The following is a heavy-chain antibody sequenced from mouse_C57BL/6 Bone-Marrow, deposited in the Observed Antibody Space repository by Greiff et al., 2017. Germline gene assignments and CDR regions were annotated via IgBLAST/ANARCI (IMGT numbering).Heavy chain of an antibody. CDR1: GYTFTDYY. V-gene: IGHV1-75*01. Sequence: VQLKESGPELVKPGASVKISCKASGYTFTDYYINWVKQRPGQGLEWIGWIFPGSGSTYYNEKFKGKATLTVDKSSSTAYMLLSSLTSEDSAVYFCATTVVAHWYFDVWGTGTTVTVSS. J-gene: IGHJ1*03. CDR3: ATTVVAHWYFDV. D-gene: IGHD1-1*01. CDR2: IFPGSGST.